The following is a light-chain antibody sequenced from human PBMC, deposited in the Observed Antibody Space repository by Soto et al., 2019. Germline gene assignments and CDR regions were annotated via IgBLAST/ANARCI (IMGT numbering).Light chain of an antibody. J-gene: IGKJ1*01. CDR2: GAS. Sequence: DILMTQSPSSLSASVGEGVTISCRASESVSRFLNWYQQKQGKAPHLLIIGASTLHECALSGFRCSVSGSEFTLPISSVRPDAFAFYYYQQTHSSPRTFGQGTRLDI. CDR1: ESVSRF. V-gene: IGKV1-39*01. CDR3: QQTHSSPRT.